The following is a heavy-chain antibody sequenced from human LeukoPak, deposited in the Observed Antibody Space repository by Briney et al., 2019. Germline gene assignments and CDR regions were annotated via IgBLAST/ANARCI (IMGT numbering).Heavy chain of an antibody. CDR1: GFTFSSYG. J-gene: IGHJ3*02. Sequence: GGSLRLSCAASGFTFSSYGMHWVRQAPGKGLEWVAVISYDGNNKYYADSVKGRFTISRDNSKNTLYLQMNSLRAEDTAVYYCAKDRLYGDPDDAFDIWGQGTMVTVSS. CDR3: AKDRLYGDPDDAFDI. CDR2: ISYDGNNK. V-gene: IGHV3-30*18. D-gene: IGHD4-17*01.